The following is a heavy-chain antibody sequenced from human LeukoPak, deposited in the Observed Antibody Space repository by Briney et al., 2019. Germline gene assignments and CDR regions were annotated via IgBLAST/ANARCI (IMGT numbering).Heavy chain of an antibody. J-gene: IGHJ4*02. CDR2: IYYSGST. Sequence: SSETLSLTCTVSGGSISSYYWSWIRQPPGEGLEWIGYIYYSGSTNYNPSLKSRVTISVDTSKNQFSLKLSSVTAADTAICYCARLALTQRGLDYWGLGTLVTVSS. V-gene: IGHV4-59*12. D-gene: IGHD3-9*01. CDR1: GGSISSYY. CDR3: ARLALTQRGLDY.